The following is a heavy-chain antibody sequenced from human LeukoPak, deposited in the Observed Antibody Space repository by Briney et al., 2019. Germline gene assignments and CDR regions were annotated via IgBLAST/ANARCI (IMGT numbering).Heavy chain of an antibody. CDR1: GFTFSSYS. D-gene: IGHD3-9*01. Sequence: GGSLRLSCAASGFTFSSYSMNWVRRAPGKGLEWVSYISSSSSTIYYADSVKGRFTISRDNAKNSLYLQMNSLRAEDTAVYYCARGLALYDILTGYYNKGGFDYWGQGTLVTVSS. CDR2: ISSSSSTI. J-gene: IGHJ4*02. CDR3: ARGLALYDILTGYYNKGGFDY. V-gene: IGHV3-48*04.